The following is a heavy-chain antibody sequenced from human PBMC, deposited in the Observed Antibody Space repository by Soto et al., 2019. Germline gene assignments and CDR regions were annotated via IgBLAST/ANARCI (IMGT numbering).Heavy chain of an antibody. CDR1: GYSFTSYW. Sequence: PGESLKISCKGSGYSFTSYWVGWVRQMPGKGLEWMGIIYPGDSDTRYSPSFQGQVTISADKSISTAYLQWSSLKASDTAMYYCARGDYSSSIXYYYGMDVWGQGTTVTVSS. J-gene: IGHJ6*02. D-gene: IGHD6-6*01. CDR2: IYPGDSDT. V-gene: IGHV5-51*01. CDR3: ARGDYSSSIXYYYGMDV.